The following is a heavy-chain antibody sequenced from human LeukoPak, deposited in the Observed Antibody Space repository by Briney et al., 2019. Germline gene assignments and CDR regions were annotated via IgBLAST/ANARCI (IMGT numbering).Heavy chain of an antibody. CDR1: GGTFSSYE. V-gene: IGHV1-69*05. CDR3: ARTVDTAMAAPFDY. J-gene: IGHJ4*02. CDR2: IIPMFGTA. D-gene: IGHD5-18*01. Sequence: SVKVSCKASGGTFSSYEISWVRQAPGQGLEWMGGIIPMFGTAKYAQKFQGRVTMTRDMSTSTVYMELSSLRSEDTAVYYCARTVDTAMAAPFDYWGQGTLVTVSS.